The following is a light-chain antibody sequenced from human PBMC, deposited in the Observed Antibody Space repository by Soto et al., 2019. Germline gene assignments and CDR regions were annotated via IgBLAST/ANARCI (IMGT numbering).Light chain of an antibody. V-gene: IGLV2-14*01. CDR2: EVS. CDR3: SSFTNSITRYA. J-gene: IGLJ1*01. Sequence: QSVLTQPASVSGSPGQSITISCTGTSSDVGGYNYVSWFQHHPGNAPKLIIYEVSYRPSGVSNPFSGSKSGDTASLAISGLQAEDEADYYCSSFTNSITRYAYGTGTKVTVL. CDR1: SSDVGGYNY.